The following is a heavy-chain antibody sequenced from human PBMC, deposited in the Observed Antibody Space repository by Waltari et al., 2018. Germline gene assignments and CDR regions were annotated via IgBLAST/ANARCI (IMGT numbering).Heavy chain of an antibody. CDR3: ARDEALDYYYMDV. CDR2: IYYSGRT. Sequence: QVQLQESGPGLVKPSQTLSLTCTVSGGSISSGGYYWSWIRQHPGKGPEWIGYIYYSGRTYNNPSLKSRVTISVDTSKNQFSLKLSSVTAADTAVYYCARDEALDYYYMDVWGKGTTVTVSS. J-gene: IGHJ6*03. V-gene: IGHV4-31*03. CDR1: GGSISSGGYY.